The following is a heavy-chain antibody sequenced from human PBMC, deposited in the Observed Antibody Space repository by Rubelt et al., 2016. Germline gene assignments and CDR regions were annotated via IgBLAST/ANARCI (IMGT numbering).Heavy chain of an antibody. CDR3: AKVGSSSSQGY. D-gene: IGHD6-6*01. Sequence: MSWFRQAPGKGLEWVSYISSTGNTIYYADSVKGRFTISRDNARNSLYVRMNSLRAEDTAVYYCAKVGSSSSQGYWGQGTLVTVSS. CDR2: ISSTGNTI. J-gene: IGHJ4*02. V-gene: IGHV3-11*04.